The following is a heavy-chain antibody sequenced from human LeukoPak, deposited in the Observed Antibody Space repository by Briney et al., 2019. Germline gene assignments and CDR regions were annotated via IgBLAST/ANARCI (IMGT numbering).Heavy chain of an antibody. J-gene: IGHJ3*02. CDR3: ARDRLGMGDAFDI. Sequence: PSETLSLTCTASGVPISSYFWSWIRQPPGKGLEWIGYIYYSGSTNYNPSLKSRVIISVDTSKNQFSLNLNSVTTTDTAVYYCARDRLGMGDAFDIWGPGTMVTVSS. D-gene: IGHD3-9*01. V-gene: IGHV4-59*01. CDR1: GVPISSYF. CDR2: IYYSGST.